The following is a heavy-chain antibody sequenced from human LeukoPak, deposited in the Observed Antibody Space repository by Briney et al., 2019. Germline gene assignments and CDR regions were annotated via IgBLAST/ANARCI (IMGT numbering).Heavy chain of an antibody. CDR2: IYYTGST. J-gene: IGHJ4*02. CDR3: ARVKWAAGTEGYYFDY. V-gene: IGHV4-59*12. D-gene: IGHD6-19*01. Sequence: SETLSLTCTVSGGSISSYYWNWIRQPPGKGLEWIGYIYYTGSTNYNPSLKSRVTMSVDTSKNQFSLKLSSVTAADTAVYYCARVKWAAGTEGYYFDYWGQGTLVTVSS. CDR1: GGSISSYY.